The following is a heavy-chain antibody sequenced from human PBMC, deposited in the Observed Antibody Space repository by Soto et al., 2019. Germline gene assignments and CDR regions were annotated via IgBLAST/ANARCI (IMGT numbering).Heavy chain of an antibody. V-gene: IGHV3-9*01. J-gene: IGHJ4*02. CDR2: ISWNSGSI. Sequence: EVQLVESGGGLVQPGRSLRLSCAASGFTFDDYAMHWVRQAPGKGLEWVSGISWNSGSIGYADCVKGRFTISRDNAKNSLYLQMNSLRAEDTALYYCAKDDSGSTNGGVIDYWGQGTLVTVSS. D-gene: IGHD3-10*01. CDR3: AKDDSGSTNGGVIDY. CDR1: GFTFDDYA.